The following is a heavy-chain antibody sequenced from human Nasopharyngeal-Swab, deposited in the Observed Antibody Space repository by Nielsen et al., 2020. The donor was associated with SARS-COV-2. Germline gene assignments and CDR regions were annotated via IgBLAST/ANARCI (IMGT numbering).Heavy chain of an antibody. D-gene: IGHD6-19*01. V-gene: IGHV1-2*06. J-gene: IGHJ3*02. Sequence: ASVKVSCKASGDTFTGYYMHWVRQAPGQGLEWMGRINPNSGGTNYAQKFQGRVTMTRDTSISTAYMELSRLRSDDTAVYYCARGSAVAGLGMRDAFDIWGQGTMVTVSS. CDR2: INPNSGGT. CDR1: GDTFTGYY. CDR3: ARGSAVAGLGMRDAFDI.